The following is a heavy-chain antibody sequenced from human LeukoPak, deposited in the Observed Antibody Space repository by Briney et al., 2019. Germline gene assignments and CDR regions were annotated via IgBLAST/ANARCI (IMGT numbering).Heavy chain of an antibody. CDR3: AKVAKYYYGSETYYFFEH. D-gene: IGHD3-10*01. CDR2: INSDGSST. Sequence: GGSLRLSCAASGFTFSTYWMHWVRQAPGKGLVWVSRINSDGSSTSYADSVKGRFTISRDNAKNTLYLQMNSLRVEDTAVYYCAKVAKYYYGSETYYFFEHWGQGTPVTASS. CDR1: GFTFSTYW. V-gene: IGHV3-74*01. J-gene: IGHJ4*02.